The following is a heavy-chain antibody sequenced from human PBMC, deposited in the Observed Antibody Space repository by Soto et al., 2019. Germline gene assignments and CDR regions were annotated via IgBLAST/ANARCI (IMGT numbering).Heavy chain of an antibody. J-gene: IGHJ6*02. CDR2: TSYDGGDK. CDR1: GFTFSNYV. CDR3: AKENVPYYYHSGMGV. Sequence: QVQLVESGGGVVQPGRSLRLSCAASGFTFSNYVMHWVRQAPGKGLEWVAATSYDGGDKYYVASVKGRFTISRDKSKSTLYLQMNSLRAEDTAVYYCAKENVPYYYHSGMGVWGLGTTVTVSS. V-gene: IGHV3-30*18.